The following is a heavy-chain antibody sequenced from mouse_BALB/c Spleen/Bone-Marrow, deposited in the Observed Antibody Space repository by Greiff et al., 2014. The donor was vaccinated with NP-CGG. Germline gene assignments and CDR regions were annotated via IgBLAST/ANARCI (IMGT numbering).Heavy chain of an antibody. CDR2: ISTYSGNT. V-gene: IGHV1-67*01. D-gene: IGHD1-2*01. CDR1: GYTFTENA. CDR3: ASTAGTNYDYFAY. J-gene: IGHJ2*01. Sequence: QVQLKEARPELGRAGGSGKILCKDFGYTFTENAMPWGEQSHAGSLGWIGVISTYSGNTNYNQKFKGKATMTVDKSSSTAYMELARLTSEDSAIYYCASTAGTNYDYFAYWGQGTTLTVSS.